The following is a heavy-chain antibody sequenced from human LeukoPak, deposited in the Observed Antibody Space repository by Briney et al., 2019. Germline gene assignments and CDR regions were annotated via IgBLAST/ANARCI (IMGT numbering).Heavy chain of an antibody. D-gene: IGHD6-19*01. Sequence: GGSLRLSCAASGFTFSGYWMHWVRQAPGKGLVWVSHIDSDGSSTNYADSVKGRFTISRDNAKNTLYLQMNSLRAKDTAVYYCARALRLAVNLDYWGQGTLVTVSS. CDR3: ARALRLAVNLDY. CDR1: GFTFSGYW. V-gene: IGHV3-74*01. CDR2: IDSDGSST. J-gene: IGHJ4*01.